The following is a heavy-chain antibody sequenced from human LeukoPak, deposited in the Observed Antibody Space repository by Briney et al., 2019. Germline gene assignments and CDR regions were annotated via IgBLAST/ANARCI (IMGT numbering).Heavy chain of an antibody. V-gene: IGHV1-69*05. D-gene: IGHD6-19*01. CDR2: IIPIFGTA. CDR1: GGTFTRYA. CDR3: ARYSSGWYYFDY. Sequence: GASVKVSCKASGGTFTRYAISWGGQAPGEGLEWRGGIIPIFGTATYAQKFQGRLTITTHESTTTAYMELSSLRSEDTAVYYCARYSSGWYYFDYWGQGTLVTVSS. J-gene: IGHJ4*02.